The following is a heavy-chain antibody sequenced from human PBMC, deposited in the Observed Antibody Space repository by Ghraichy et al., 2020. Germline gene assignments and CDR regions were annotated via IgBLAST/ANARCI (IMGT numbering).Heavy chain of an antibody. CDR1: GFTFDDYA. D-gene: IGHD3-10*01. Sequence: SLRLSCAASGFTFDDYAMHWVRQAPGKGLEWVSGISWNSGSIGYADSVKGRFTISRDNAKNSLYLQMNSLRAEDTALYYCAKDTDGGFGELFNWFDPWGQGTLVTVSS. J-gene: IGHJ5*02. CDR3: AKDTDGGFGELFNWFDP. V-gene: IGHV3-9*01. CDR2: ISWNSGSI.